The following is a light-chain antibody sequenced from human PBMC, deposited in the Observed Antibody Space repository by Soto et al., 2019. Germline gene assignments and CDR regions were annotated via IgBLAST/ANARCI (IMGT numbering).Light chain of an antibody. V-gene: IGLV1-40*01. J-gene: IGLJ3*02. CDR2: GNS. CDR3: QSYDSSLSGWV. Sequence: QSALTQPPSVSGAPGQRVTISCTGSSSNIGAGYDVHWYQQLPGTAPKLLISGNSNRPSGVPDRFSGSKSGTSASLAITGLQAEDGADYYCQSYDSSLSGWVFGGGTKLTVL. CDR1: SSNIGAGYD.